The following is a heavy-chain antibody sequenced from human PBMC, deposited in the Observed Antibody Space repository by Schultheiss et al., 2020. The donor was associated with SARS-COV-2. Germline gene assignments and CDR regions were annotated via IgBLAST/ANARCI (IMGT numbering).Heavy chain of an antibody. CDR1: GGSISSSSYY. D-gene: IGHD5-24*01. Sequence: SETLSLTCTVSGGSISSSSYYWGWIRQPPGKGLEWIGSIYYSGSTYYNPSLKSRVTISVDTSKNQFSLKLSSVTAADTAVYYCARPRDGYRGFIDYWGQGTLVTVPS. J-gene: IGHJ4*02. CDR2: IYYSGST. CDR3: ARPRDGYRGFIDY. V-gene: IGHV4-39*01.